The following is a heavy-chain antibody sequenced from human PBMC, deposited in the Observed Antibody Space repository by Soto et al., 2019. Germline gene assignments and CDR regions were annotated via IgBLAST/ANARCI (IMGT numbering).Heavy chain of an antibody. CDR3: ARERSGWFDP. Sequence: ASVKVSCKASGYTFTSYAMHWVRQAPGQRLEWMGWINAGNGNTGYAQKFQGRVTMTRNTSISTAYMELSSLRSEDTAVYYCARERSGWFDPWGQGTLVTSPQ. D-gene: IGHD1-26*01. CDR2: INAGNGNT. CDR1: GYTFTSYA. V-gene: IGHV1-3*01. J-gene: IGHJ5*02.